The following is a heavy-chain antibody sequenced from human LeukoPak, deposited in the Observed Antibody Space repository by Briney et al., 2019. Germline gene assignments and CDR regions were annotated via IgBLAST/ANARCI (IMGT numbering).Heavy chain of an antibody. J-gene: IGHJ3*02. D-gene: IGHD3-22*01. CDR2: IYDRVSA. Sequence: SETLSLNCTVSGGSISSYYWSWIRQPPGKGLEWIGYIYDRVSANYNPSLKSRVTISVDTSKNQFSLKLSSVTAADTAVFYCASLTTADAFDIWGHGTMVTVSS. CDR3: ASLTTADAFDI. CDR1: GGSISSYY. V-gene: IGHV4-59*01.